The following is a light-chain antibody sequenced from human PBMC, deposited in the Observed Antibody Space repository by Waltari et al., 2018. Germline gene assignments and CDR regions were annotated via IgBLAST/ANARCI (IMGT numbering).Light chain of an antibody. CDR1: TSDFGSYTL. J-gene: IGLJ2*01. CDR2: EGS. Sequence: QSALTQPASVSGSPGQSVTISCTGTTSDFGSYTLVSWFQQHPGKAPKIIVFEGSKRPSGVSLRFSGSKSGNTASLTISGLQAEDASIYYCCSDAGSRVPVVFGGGTKLTVL. CDR3: CSDAGSRVPVV. V-gene: IGLV2-23*01.